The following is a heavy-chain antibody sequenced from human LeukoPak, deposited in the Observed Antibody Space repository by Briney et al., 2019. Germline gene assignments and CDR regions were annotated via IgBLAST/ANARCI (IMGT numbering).Heavy chain of an antibody. J-gene: IGHJ4*02. CDR2: ISNTGNTI. D-gene: IGHD4-11*01. Sequence: GGSLRLSCAASGFTFSDYYMNWFRQAPGKGLEWVSSISNTGNTIYYADSVKGRFTISRDNAANSLYLQMHSLLLCERPLYVTTSDYWGQGTLVTVSS. V-gene: IGHV3-11*01. CDR3: TSDY. CDR1: GFTFSDYY.